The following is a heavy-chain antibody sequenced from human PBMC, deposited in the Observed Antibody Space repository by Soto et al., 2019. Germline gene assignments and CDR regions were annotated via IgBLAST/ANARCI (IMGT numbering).Heavy chain of an antibody. V-gene: IGHV3-33*01. CDR2: IWYDGSNK. CDR1: GFTLSSYG. CDR3: AREGADYGGNSGEFDY. Sequence: GGSLRLSCAASGFTLSSYGMQWVRQAPGKGLEWVAVIWYDGSNKYYADSVKGRFTISRDNSKNTLYLQMNSLRAEDTAVYYCAREGADYGGNSGEFDYWGQGTLVTVSS. D-gene: IGHD4-17*01. J-gene: IGHJ4*02.